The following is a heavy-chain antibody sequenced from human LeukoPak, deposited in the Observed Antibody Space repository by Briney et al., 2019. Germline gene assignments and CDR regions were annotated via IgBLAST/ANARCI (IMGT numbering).Heavy chain of an antibody. CDR2: INHSGST. CDR1: GGFFSGYY. J-gene: IGHJ6*03. V-gene: IGHV4-34*01. Sequence: SETLSLTCAVYGGFFSGYYWSWIRQPPGQGLEWIGEINHSGSTNYNPSLKSRVTISVDTSKNQFSLKLSTVTAADTAVYYCARERGWGNDSWPRYYYYYMDVWGKGTTVTVSS. CDR3: ARERGWGNDSWPRYYYYYMDV. D-gene: IGHD3-3*01.